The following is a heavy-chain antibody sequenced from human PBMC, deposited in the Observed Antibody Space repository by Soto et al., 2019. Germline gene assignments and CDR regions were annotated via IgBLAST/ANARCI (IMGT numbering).Heavy chain of an antibody. CDR2: TSYDGSDK. CDR1: GFTFRSYV. CDR3: ARWGTTGGLDV. V-gene: IGHV3-30*19. J-gene: IGHJ1*01. D-gene: IGHD3-16*01. Sequence: QVQLVESGRGVVQPGTSLRVSCVGSGFTFRSYVIHWVRQAPGKGLEWVALTSYDGSDKYYADSVRGRFTISRDNSRNTVDLQMDSLRLEDTALYYCARWGTTGGLDVWGQGTLVSVSS.